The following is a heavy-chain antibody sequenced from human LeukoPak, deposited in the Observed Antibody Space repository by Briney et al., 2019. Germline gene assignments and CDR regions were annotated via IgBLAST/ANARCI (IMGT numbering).Heavy chain of an antibody. CDR3: ARERLLTGHDAFNI. V-gene: IGHV1-69*01. CDR1: GGTFSSYA. J-gene: IGHJ3*02. CDR2: IIPIFGTA. D-gene: IGHD1-1*01. Sequence: ASVKVSCKASGGTFSSYAISWVRQAPGQGLEWMGGIIPIFGTANYAQKFQGRVTITADESTSTAYMELSSLGSEDTAVYYCARERLLTGHDAFNIWGQGTMVTVSS.